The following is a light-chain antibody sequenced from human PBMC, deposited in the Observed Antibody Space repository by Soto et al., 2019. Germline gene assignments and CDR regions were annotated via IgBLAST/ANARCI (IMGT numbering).Light chain of an antibody. CDR3: QSYDRSLSGSV. Sequence: QLVLTQPPSVSGAPGQRVTISCTGHSSNIGAGYDVHWYQQLPGKAPKLLIFGNSHRPSGVPDRFFGSKSGTSASLAITGLQAEDEADYYCQSYDRSLSGSVFGGGTKLTVL. CDR2: GNS. CDR1: SSNIGAGYD. V-gene: IGLV1-40*01. J-gene: IGLJ3*02.